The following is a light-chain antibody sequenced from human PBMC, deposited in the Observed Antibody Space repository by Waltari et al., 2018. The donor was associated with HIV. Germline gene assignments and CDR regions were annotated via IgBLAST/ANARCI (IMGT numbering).Light chain of an antibody. CDR1: QSISSN. Sequence: EIVMTQSPATLSVSPGERATLSCRASQSISSNLAWYQQRLGQAPRLLIYDASIRATGIPARFSGSGSGTEFTLTISSLQAEDVAVYYCQQYYNTPYTFGQGTKLEIK. CDR2: DAS. V-gene: IGKV3-15*01. J-gene: IGKJ2*01. CDR3: QQYYNTPYT.